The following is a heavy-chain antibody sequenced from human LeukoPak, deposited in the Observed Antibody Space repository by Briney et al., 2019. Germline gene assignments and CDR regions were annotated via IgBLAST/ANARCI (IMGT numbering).Heavy chain of an antibody. CDR1: GGSISSTGHY. V-gene: IGHV4-39*07. D-gene: IGHD4-17*01. J-gene: IGHJ4*02. CDR2: IYSNGNT. Sequence: SETLSLTCSVSGGSISSTGHYWGWIRLSPEKGLDWIGSIYSNGNTYYNPSVKSRVTMSVDTSKNQFSLKLTSMTAAETAVYYCARSATVTTGYFDYWGQGALVTVSS. CDR3: ARSATVTTGYFDY.